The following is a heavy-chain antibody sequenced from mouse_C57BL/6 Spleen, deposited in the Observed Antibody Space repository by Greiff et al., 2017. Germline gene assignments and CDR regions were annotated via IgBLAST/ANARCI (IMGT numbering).Heavy chain of an antibody. J-gene: IGHJ4*01. CDR3: ARYSDYGSSYSYAMDY. CDR2: IRNKANGYTT. V-gene: IGHV7-3*01. D-gene: IGHD1-1*01. Sequence: EVKVEESGGGLVQPGGSLSLSCAASGFTFTDYYMSWVRQPPGKALEWLGFIRNKANGYTTEYSASVKGRFTISRDNSQSILYLQMNALRAEDSATYYCARYSDYGSSYSYAMDYWGQGTSVTVSS. CDR1: GFTFTDYY.